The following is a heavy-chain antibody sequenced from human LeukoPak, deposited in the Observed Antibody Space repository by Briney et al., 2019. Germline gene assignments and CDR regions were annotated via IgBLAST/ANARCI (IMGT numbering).Heavy chain of an antibody. CDR3: AREPSLRYFDWLPVYYYYGMDV. CDR1: GFTFSSYG. V-gene: IGHV3-33*01. J-gene: IGHJ6*02. D-gene: IGHD3-9*01. CDR2: IWYDGSNE. Sequence: GRSLRLSCAASGFTFSSYGMHWVRQAPGKGLGWGAVIWYDGSNEYYADSVKGRFTISRDNSKNTLYLQMNSLGAEDAAVYYCAREPSLRYFDWLPVYYYYGMDVWGQGTTVTVSS.